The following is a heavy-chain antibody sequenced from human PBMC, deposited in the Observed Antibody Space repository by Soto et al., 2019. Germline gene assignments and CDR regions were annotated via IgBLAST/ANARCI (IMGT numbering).Heavy chain of an antibody. Sequence: QVQLVQSGAEVKKPGSSVKVSCKASGGTFSSYTISWVRQAPGQGLEWMGRIIPILAIANYAQKFQGRVTITADKSTSTAYMELSSLRSEDTAVYYCAANLYCSGGSCSHYYYYYYMDVWGKGTTVTVSS. V-gene: IGHV1-69*02. CDR3: AANLYCSGGSCSHYYYYYYMDV. D-gene: IGHD2-15*01. CDR1: GGTFSSYT. CDR2: IIPILAIA. J-gene: IGHJ6*03.